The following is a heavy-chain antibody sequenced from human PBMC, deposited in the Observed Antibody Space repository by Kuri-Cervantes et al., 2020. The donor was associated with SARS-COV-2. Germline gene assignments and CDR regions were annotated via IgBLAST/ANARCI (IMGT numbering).Heavy chain of an antibody. CDR3: GIGIALGY. CDR2: ISWNSGSI. CDR1: GFTFDDYA. D-gene: IGHD6-13*01. J-gene: IGHJ4*02. V-gene: IGHV3-9*03. Sequence: SLKISCTTSGFTFDDYAMHWVRQAPGKGLEWVSGISWNSGSIVYADSVKGRFTISRDNAKNSLYLQMNSLRAEDMALYYCGIGIALGYWGQGTLVTVSS.